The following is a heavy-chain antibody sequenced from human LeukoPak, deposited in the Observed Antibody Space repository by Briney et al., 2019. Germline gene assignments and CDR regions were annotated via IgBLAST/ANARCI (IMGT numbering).Heavy chain of an antibody. CDR1: GFTFDDYA. D-gene: IGHD6-19*01. V-gene: IGHV3-23*01. J-gene: IGHJ4*02. Sequence: GGSLRLSCAASGFTFDDYAMHWVRQAPGKGLEWVSAISGSGGSTYYADSVKGRFTISRDNSKNTLYLQMNSLRAEDTAVYYCAKDLHSSGWFDSFDYWGQGTLVTVSS. CDR2: ISGSGGST. CDR3: AKDLHSSGWFDSFDY.